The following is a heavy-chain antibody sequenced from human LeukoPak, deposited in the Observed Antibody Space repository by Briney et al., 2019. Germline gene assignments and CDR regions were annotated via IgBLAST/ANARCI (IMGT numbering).Heavy chain of an antibody. CDR1: GLTFSTYV. CDR3: AKGRPNGQQLAAY. J-gene: IGHJ4*02. CDR2: ITGSSDAI. D-gene: IGHD6-13*01. Sequence: GGSLRLSCAASGLTFSTYVMTWVRQAPGKGLEWVSIITGSSDAIHYAGSVKGRFTISRDNSKNTLYLQMNSLRPEDTAIYYCAKGRPNGQQLAAYWGQGTLVTVSS. V-gene: IGHV3-23*01.